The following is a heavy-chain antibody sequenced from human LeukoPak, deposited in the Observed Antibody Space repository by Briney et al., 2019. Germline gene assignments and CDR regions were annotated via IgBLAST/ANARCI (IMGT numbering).Heavy chain of an antibody. D-gene: IGHD3-22*01. V-gene: IGHV3-9*01. Sequence: ALRLSCPASGFTFVDYAMHGLRQAPGRGLEWVSVMSWNSGSIGYADSVKGRFTISRDNAKNSLYLQMNSLRAEDTALYYCAKDRTHYYDSSGYFDYWGQGTLVTVSS. CDR2: MSWNSGSI. J-gene: IGHJ4*02. CDR1: GFTFVDYA. CDR3: AKDRTHYYDSSGYFDY.